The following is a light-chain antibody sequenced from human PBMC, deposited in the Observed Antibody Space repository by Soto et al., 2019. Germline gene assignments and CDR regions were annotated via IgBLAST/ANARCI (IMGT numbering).Light chain of an antibody. J-gene: IGLJ1*01. CDR3: NSDVAGRHV. V-gene: IGLV2-8*01. CDR1: SSDFGKYDY. Sequence: TQPPSASGSPGQAVTISCNGTSSDFGKYDYVSWFQHHPGKAPKLIIYEVSKRPSGVPDRFSGSKSGSTASLTVSGLQTEDEADYYCNSDVAGRHVFGTGTKVTVL. CDR2: EVS.